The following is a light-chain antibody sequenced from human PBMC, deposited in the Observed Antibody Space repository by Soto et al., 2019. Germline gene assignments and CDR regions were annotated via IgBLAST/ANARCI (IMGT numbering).Light chain of an antibody. CDR1: QSISSSY. V-gene: IGKV3-20*01. Sequence: TQSPSTLSLSPGERATLSCRASQSISSSYLAWYQQKPGQAPRLLIYGASRRATGIPDRFSGRESGTDFTLTITTLEPEDSAVYFCQQYASSPYTFGQGTKVDIK. J-gene: IGKJ2*01. CDR2: GAS. CDR3: QQYASSPYT.